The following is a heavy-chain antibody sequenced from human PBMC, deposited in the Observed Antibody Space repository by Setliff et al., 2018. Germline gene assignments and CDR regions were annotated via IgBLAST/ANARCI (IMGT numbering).Heavy chain of an antibody. CDR3: VRTDYSDGRYSMDV. CDR2: IYYSGSTS. V-gene: IGHV4-31*09. D-gene: IGHD6-19*01. Sequence: SETLSLTCTVSGGSISSGGYYWSWIRQHPGKGLEWIGYIYYSGSTSYYSPSLKSRVTISVDKSTNQFSLKLNSVTAADTAVYYCVRTDYSDGRYSMDVWGKGTTVTVSS. J-gene: IGHJ6*03. CDR1: GGSISSGGYY.